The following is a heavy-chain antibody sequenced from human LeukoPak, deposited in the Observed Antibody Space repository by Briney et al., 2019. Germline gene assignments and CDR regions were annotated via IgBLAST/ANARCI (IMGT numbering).Heavy chain of an antibody. CDR1: GYSFTSYW. Sequence: GESLKISCQGSGYSFTSYWIGWVRQLPGKGLEWMGIIYPGDSDTRYSPSFQGQVTISADKSISTAYLQWSSLKASHPAMYYCARGGYGSGSYGGRNFDYWGQGTLVTVSS. CDR2: IYPGDSDT. CDR3: ARGGYGSGSYGGRNFDY. V-gene: IGHV5-51*01. D-gene: IGHD3-10*01. J-gene: IGHJ4*02.